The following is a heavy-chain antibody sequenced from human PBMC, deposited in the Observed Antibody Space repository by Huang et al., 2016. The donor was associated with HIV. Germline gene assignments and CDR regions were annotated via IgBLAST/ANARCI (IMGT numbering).Heavy chain of an antibody. V-gene: IGHV3-30*04. D-gene: IGHD6-13*01. CDR3: ARRLAAAARGFDY. Sequence: QVQLVESGGGVVQPGRSLRLSCVASGFTFSSYAMHWVRQTPGKGLGWVAVISYDGRNKNYADSVKGRFTISRDNSKNTLYLQRNSLGAEDTAVYYCARRLAAAARGFDYWGQGTLVTVSS. CDR2: ISYDGRNK. CDR1: GFTFSSYA. J-gene: IGHJ4*02.